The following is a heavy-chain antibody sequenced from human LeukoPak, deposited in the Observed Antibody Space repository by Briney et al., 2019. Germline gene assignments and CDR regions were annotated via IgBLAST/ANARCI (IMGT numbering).Heavy chain of an antibody. J-gene: IGHJ4*02. CDR3: ARGPYSSSWWEVDY. Sequence: SETLSLTCTVSGGSISSGGYYWSRIRQHPGKGLEWIGYIYYSGSTYYNPSLKSRVTISVDTSKNQFSLKLSSVTAADTAVYYCARGPYSSSWWEVDYWGQGTLVTVSS. CDR1: GGSISSGGYY. CDR2: IYYSGST. V-gene: IGHV4-31*03. D-gene: IGHD6-13*01.